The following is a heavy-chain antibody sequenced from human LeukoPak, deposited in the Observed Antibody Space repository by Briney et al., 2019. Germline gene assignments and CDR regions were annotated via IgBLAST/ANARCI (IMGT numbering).Heavy chain of an antibody. V-gene: IGHV3-13*01. J-gene: IGHJ4*02. D-gene: IGHD6-19*01. CDR2: IGTAGDT. Sequence: GGSLRLSSAASGFTFRDYTMNWVRQATGKGLEWVSGIGTAGDTYYAGSVKGRFTISRENAKNSLYLQMNSLTAGDTAVYYCAGAGSETQWRAFDFWGQGALVTVFS. CDR1: GFTFRDYT. CDR3: AGAGSETQWRAFDF.